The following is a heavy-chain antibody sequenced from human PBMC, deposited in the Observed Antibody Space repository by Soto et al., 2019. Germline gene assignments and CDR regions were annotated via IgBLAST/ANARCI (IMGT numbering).Heavy chain of an antibody. CDR3: ATLFEFWIGYDVDVMMVGAVFDF. D-gene: IGHD3-3*01. J-gene: IGHJ3*01. V-gene: IGHV1-46*03. CDR1: GYNFTSYS. Sequence: QVQPLQSGAEAQKPGASVKASCKASGYNFTSYSMSWVRQVAGQGLESKGVINPSGGSTTYAQKLRGRVTMTTDSSTSTVSIELNSPRSEDPAVYYCATLFEFWIGYDVDVMMVGAVFDFWGDGKMVTVSS. CDR2: INPSGGST.